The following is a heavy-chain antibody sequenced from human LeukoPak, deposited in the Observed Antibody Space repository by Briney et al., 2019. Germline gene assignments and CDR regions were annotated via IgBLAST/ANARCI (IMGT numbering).Heavy chain of an antibody. V-gene: IGHV4-59*11. CDR3: ARAPGYYDSSGYLPHYFDY. Sequence: SETLSLTCTVSGGSISSHYWSWIRQPPGKGLGWIGYVYYSGSTNYNPSFKSRVTISVDTSKNQFSLKLSSVTAADTAVYYCARAPGYYDSSGYLPHYFDYWGQGTLVTVSS. CDR2: VYYSGST. CDR1: GGSISSHY. D-gene: IGHD3-22*01. J-gene: IGHJ4*02.